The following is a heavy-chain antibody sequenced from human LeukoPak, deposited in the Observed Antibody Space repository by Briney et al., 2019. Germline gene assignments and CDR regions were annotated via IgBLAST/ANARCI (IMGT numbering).Heavy chain of an antibody. Sequence: PGGSLRLSCVASGFTFSTAWTSWVRQAPGKGLEWVANIKQDGSEKYYVDSVKGRFTISRDNAKNSLYLQTNSLRAEDTAVYYCARVWFGELYYYYYMDVWGKGTTVTVSS. J-gene: IGHJ6*03. CDR2: IKQDGSEK. V-gene: IGHV3-7*01. CDR3: ARVWFGELYYYYYMDV. D-gene: IGHD3-10*01. CDR1: GFTFSTAW.